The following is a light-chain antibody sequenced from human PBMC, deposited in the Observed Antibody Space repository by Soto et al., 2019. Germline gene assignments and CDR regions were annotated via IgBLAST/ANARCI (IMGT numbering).Light chain of an antibody. Sequence: IVLTQSQSTLSLSPGDRATLSCRASQSVSSYLALSQEKPGQAPRLLIYDASNRATGIPARCSGSGSGTDVTLTISSLEPADFAFDYCQQRSDWWPITFGQGTRLEI. CDR3: QQRSDWWPIT. J-gene: IGKJ5*01. CDR1: QSVSSY. CDR2: DAS. V-gene: IGKV3-11*01.